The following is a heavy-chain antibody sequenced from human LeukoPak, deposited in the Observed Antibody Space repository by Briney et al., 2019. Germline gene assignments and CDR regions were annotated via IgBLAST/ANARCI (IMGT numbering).Heavy chain of an antibody. J-gene: IGHJ4*02. CDR3: ARGVGEQLALYFDY. CDR1: GGSISSYY. V-gene: IGHV4-59*12. CDR2: IYYSEIT. D-gene: IGHD6-6*01. Sequence: SETLSLTCTVSGGSISSYYWSWIRQPPGKGLEWIGYIYYSEITNYNPSLKSRVTISVDMSKNQFSLKLSSVTAADTAVYYCARGVGEQLALYFDYWGRGTLVTVSS.